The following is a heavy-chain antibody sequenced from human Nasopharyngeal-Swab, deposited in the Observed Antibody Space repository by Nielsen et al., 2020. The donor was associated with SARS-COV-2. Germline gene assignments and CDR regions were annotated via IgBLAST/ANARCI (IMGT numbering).Heavy chain of an antibody. V-gene: IGHV3-48*04. Sequence: GGSLRLSCAASGFTFSSYSLNWVRQAPGKGLEWVSYISSGSSSIYYADSVKGRFTISRDNTKNSLYLQMNSLRAEDTAVYYCAKVVVWQDWFDPWGQGTLVTVSS. J-gene: IGHJ5*02. CDR1: GFTFSSYS. CDR2: ISSGSSSI. CDR3: AKVVVWQDWFDP. D-gene: IGHD2-15*01.